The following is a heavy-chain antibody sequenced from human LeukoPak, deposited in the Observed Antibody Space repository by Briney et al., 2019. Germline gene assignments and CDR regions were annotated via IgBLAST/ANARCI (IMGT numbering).Heavy chain of an antibody. Sequence: SQTLSLTCAISGDSVSSKSVGWNWIRQSPSRGLEWLGRTFYRSKWYNNYAVSVKSRIIINTDTSKNQFSLQLNSVTPEDTAVYYCARGNTMVRGALKSEYFQYWGQGTPVTVSS. CDR2: TFYRSKWYN. J-gene: IGHJ1*01. D-gene: IGHD3-10*01. CDR1: GDSVSSKSVG. CDR3: ARGNTMVRGALKSEYFQY. V-gene: IGHV6-1*01.